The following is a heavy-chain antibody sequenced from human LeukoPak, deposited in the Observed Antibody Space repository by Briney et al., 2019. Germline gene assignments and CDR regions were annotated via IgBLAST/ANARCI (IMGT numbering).Heavy chain of an antibody. CDR2: IIPIFGTA. D-gene: IGHD6-19*01. J-gene: IGHJ6*03. CDR3: ARGGWPYYYYYYMDV. CDR1: GGTFSSYA. V-gene: IGHV1-69*05. Sequence: SVKVSCKASGGTFSSYAISWVRQAPGQGLEWMGGIIPIFGTANYAQKFQGRVTITTDESTSTAYMELSSLRSEDTAVYYCARGGWPYYYYYYMDVWGKGTTVTVSS.